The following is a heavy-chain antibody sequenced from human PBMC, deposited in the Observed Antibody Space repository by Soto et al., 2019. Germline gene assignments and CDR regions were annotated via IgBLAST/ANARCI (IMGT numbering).Heavy chain of an antibody. CDR3: AREVGGHANWFDP. D-gene: IGHD3-16*01. CDR1: GYTFTDYY. Sequence: QVQLVQSGAEVKKPGASVRVSCKASGYTFTDYYIHWVRQAPGQGLEWMGWINPNSGGIKYAQKFQGRVTMTRDTSINTAYMELSRLRSDYTAVYYCAREVGGHANWFDPWGQGTLVTVSS. CDR2: INPNSGGI. V-gene: IGHV1-2*02. J-gene: IGHJ5*02.